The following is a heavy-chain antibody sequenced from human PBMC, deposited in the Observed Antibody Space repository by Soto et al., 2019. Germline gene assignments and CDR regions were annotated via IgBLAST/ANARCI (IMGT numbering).Heavy chain of an antibody. D-gene: IGHD2-2*01. CDR2: VFHSGST. V-gene: IGHV4-4*02. CDR3: TRFAQGKCSGSRCYRWFDP. J-gene: IGHJ5*02. Sequence: QVQLRESGPGLVKPSGTLSLTCAVSGVSITNTNWWSWVRQPPGKGLEWIGEVFHSGSTNYNPSLKSRVTISVDKSKNQFSLNLTSVTAADTAVYYCTRFAQGKCSGSRCYRWFDPWGQGTLVTVSS. CDR1: GVSITNTNW.